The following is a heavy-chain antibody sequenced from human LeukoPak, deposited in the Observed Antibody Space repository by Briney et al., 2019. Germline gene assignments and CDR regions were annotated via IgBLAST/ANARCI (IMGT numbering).Heavy chain of an antibody. CDR3: AREERMVRGVMFDY. CDR2: IYYSGST. V-gene: IGHV4-59*12. J-gene: IGHJ4*02. Sequence: SETLSLTCTVSGGSISSYYWSWIRQPPGKGLEWIGYIYYSGSTNYNPSLKSRVTISVDTSKNQFSLKLSSVTAADTAVYYCAREERMVRGVMFDYWGQGTLVTVSS. D-gene: IGHD3-10*01. CDR1: GGSISSYY.